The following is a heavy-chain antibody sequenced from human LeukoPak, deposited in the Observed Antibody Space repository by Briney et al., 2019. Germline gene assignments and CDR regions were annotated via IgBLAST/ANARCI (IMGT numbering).Heavy chain of an antibody. D-gene: IGHD2-15*01. Sequence: SSVKVSCKASGGTFSSYAISWVRQAPGQGLEWMGRIIPIFGTANYAQKFQGRVTITTDESTSTAYMELSSLRSEDTAVYYCAGGVPGRSRYYYYMDVWGKGTTVTVSS. J-gene: IGHJ6*03. CDR2: IIPIFGTA. V-gene: IGHV1-69*05. CDR3: AGGVPGRSRYYYYMDV. CDR1: GGTFSSYA.